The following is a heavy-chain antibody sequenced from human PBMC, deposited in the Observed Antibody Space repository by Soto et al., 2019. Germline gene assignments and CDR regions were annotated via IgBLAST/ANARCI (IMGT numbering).Heavy chain of an antibody. V-gene: IGHV4-39*01. CDR1: GGSISSSSYY. Sequence: QLQLQESGPGLVKPSETLSLTCTVSGGSISSSSYYWGWIRQPPGKGLEWIGSIYYSGSTYYNPSLKSRVTISVDTSKNQFSLKLSSVTAADTAVYYCARYGPLQGRGPRGRAKNWFDPWGQGTLVTVSS. CDR3: ARYGPLQGRGPRGRAKNWFDP. J-gene: IGHJ5*02. D-gene: IGHD3-10*01. CDR2: IYYSGST.